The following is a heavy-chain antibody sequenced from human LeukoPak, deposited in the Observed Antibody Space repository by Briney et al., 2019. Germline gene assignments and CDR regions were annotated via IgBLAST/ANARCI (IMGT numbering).Heavy chain of an antibody. J-gene: IGHJ4*02. CDR3: ARGAVRCSSSWAY. CDR2: IYYSGST. V-gene: IGHV4-59*12. D-gene: IGHD6-13*01. Sequence: SETLSLTCTVSGGSISSYYWSWIRQPPGKGLEWIGYIYYSGSTNYNPSLKSRVTISVDTSKNQFSLKLSSVTAADTAVYYCARGAVRCSSSWAYWGQGTLVTVSS. CDR1: GGSISSYY.